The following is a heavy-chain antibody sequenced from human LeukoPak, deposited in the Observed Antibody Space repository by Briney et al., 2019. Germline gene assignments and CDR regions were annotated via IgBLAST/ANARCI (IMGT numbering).Heavy chain of an antibody. Sequence: GGSLRLSCAASGSTFSSYSMNWVRQAPGKGLEWVSSISSSSSYIYYADSVKGRFTISRDNAKNSLYLQMNSLRAEDTAVYYCARGFIAAAKVFDYWGQGTLVTVSS. D-gene: IGHD6-13*01. CDR3: ARGFIAAAKVFDY. CDR2: ISSSSSYI. CDR1: GSTFSSYS. J-gene: IGHJ4*02. V-gene: IGHV3-21*01.